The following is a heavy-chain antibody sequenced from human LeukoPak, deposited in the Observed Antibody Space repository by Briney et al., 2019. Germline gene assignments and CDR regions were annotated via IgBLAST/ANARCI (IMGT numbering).Heavy chain of an antibody. CDR3: ARIYGDGYNPSY. CDR2: IYTSGST. CDR1: GGSISSGTYY. V-gene: IGHV4-61*02. D-gene: IGHD5-24*01. Sequence: SETLSLTCTDSGGSISSGTYYWSWIRQPTGKGLEWIGRIYTSGSTNYNPSLKSRVTISVDTSKNQLSLNLSSVTAADTAVYYCARIYGDGYNPSYWGQGTLVTVSS. J-gene: IGHJ4*02.